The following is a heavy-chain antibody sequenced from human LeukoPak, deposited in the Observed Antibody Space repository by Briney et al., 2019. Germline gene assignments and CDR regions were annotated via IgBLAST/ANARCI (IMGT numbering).Heavy chain of an antibody. Sequence: GSLRLSCAASGFTVSSNYMSWVRQAPGKGLEWVSVIYSGGSTYYADSVKGRFTISRDNSKNTLYLQMNSLRAEDTAVYYCARPRGSCSGGSCYYYYFDYWGQGTLVTVSS. D-gene: IGHD2-15*01. CDR3: ARPRGSCSGGSCYYYYFDY. CDR2: IYSGGST. J-gene: IGHJ4*02. V-gene: IGHV3-66*02. CDR1: GFTVSSNY.